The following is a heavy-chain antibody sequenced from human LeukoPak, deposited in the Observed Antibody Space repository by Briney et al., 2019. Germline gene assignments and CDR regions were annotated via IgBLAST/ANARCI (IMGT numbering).Heavy chain of an antibody. CDR2: IYYSGST. J-gene: IGHJ4*02. D-gene: IGHD5-24*01. Sequence: SETLSLTCTVSGVSISSGDYYWRWIRQPPGKGLEWIGYIYYSGSTYYNPSLKSRVTISVDTSKNQFSLKLSSVTAADTAVYYCARVGRWLQLWDYWGQGTLVTVSS. V-gene: IGHV4-30-4*01. CDR3: ARVGRWLQLWDY. CDR1: GVSISSGDYY.